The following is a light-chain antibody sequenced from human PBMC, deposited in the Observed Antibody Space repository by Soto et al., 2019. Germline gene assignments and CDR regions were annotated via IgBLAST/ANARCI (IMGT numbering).Light chain of an antibody. CDR3: SSYTSSSTYV. CDR1: SSDVGGYNY. Sequence: QSVLAQPASVSESPGQSITISCTGTSSDVGGYNYVSWYQQHPGKAPKLMIYEVSNRPSGVSNRFSGSKSGNTASLTISGLLAEDEADYYCSSYTSSSTYVFGTGTKVTVL. CDR2: EVS. J-gene: IGLJ1*01. V-gene: IGLV2-14*01.